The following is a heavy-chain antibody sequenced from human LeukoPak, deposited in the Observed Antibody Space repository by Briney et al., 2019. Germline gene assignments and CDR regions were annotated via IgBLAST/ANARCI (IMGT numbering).Heavy chain of an antibody. D-gene: IGHD6-13*01. CDR1: GGSISSSSYY. Sequence: SKTLSLTCTVSGGSISSSSYYWGWLRQPPGKGLEWIGSIYYSGSTYYNPSLKSRVTISVDTSKNQFSLKLSSVTAADTAVYYCARQAPHSSDYWGQGTLVTVSS. CDR2: IYYSGST. V-gene: IGHV4-39*01. J-gene: IGHJ4*02. CDR3: ARQAPHSSDY.